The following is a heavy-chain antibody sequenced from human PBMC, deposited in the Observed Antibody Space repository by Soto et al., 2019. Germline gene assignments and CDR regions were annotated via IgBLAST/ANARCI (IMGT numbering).Heavy chain of an antibody. CDR2: ISASGGST. V-gene: IGHV3-23*01. CDR1: GFTFSNYA. J-gene: IGHJ1*01. D-gene: IGHD4-17*01. Sequence: GSLRLSCAASGFTFSNYAMSWVRQAPGKGLEWVSGISASGGSTKYADSVKGRFTISRDNSKNTLYLQMNSLRDEDTDIYYCAEDDSGHHAEYIQHWGQGTLVTLSS. CDR3: AEDDSGHHAEYIQH.